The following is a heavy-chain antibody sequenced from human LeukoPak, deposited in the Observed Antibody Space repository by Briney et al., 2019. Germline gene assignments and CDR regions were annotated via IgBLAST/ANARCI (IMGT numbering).Heavy chain of an antibody. V-gene: IGHV1-69*13. CDR2: IIPIFGTA. Sequence: ASVKVSCKASGGTFSSYAISWVRQAPGQGLEWMGGIIPIFGTANYAQKFQGRVTITADESTSTAYMELSSLRSEDTAVYYCARGLFRFGGYYHYFDYWGQGTLVTVSS. CDR1: GGTFSSYA. D-gene: IGHD3-22*01. J-gene: IGHJ4*02. CDR3: ARGLFRFGGYYHYFDY.